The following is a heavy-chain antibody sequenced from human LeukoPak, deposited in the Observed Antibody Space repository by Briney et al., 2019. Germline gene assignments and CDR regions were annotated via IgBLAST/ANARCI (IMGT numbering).Heavy chain of an antibody. V-gene: IGHV3-7*05. D-gene: IGHD1-26*01. CDR3: ARAKWELLTDY. Sequence: RGSRRLSCVPSGFTPTSYWMSWVRQVPGKGPGWVANIKQDGSEKYYVNSVKGRFTSSRDNAKNSLYLQMNSLRAEDTAVYYCARAKWELLTDYWGQGTLVTVSS. CDR2: IKQDGSEK. CDR1: GFTPTSYW. J-gene: IGHJ4*02.